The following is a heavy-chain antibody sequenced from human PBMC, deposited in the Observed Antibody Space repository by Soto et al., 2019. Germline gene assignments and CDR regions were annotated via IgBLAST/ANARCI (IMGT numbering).Heavy chain of an antibody. CDR1: GGTFSSYT. V-gene: IGHV1-69*02. Sequence: SVKVSCKASGGTFSSYTISWVRQAPGQGLEWMGRIIPILGIAKYSQKFQGRVTITRDTSASTAYMELSSLRSEDTAVYYCARSIVVVTALDYLGQGTLVTVSS. CDR3: ARSIVVVTALDY. CDR2: IIPILGIA. J-gene: IGHJ4*02. D-gene: IGHD2-21*02.